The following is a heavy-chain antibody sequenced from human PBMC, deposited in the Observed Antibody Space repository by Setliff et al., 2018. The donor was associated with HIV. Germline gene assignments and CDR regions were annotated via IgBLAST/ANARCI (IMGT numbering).Heavy chain of an antibody. Sequence: ASAKVSCKASGYTFTNYAIHWVRQAPGQRLEWMGWINPGNGNTKYSQKFQGRVTITRDTSATTAYMELSSLRSEDTAIFYCAREPIGGDDAFDIWGQGTMVTVSS. CDR3: AREPIGGDDAFDI. CDR2: INPGNGNT. J-gene: IGHJ3*02. CDR1: GYTFTNYA. V-gene: IGHV1-3*01. D-gene: IGHD2-21*02.